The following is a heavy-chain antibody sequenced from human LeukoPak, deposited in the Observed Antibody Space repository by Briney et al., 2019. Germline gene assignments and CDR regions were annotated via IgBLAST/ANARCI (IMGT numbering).Heavy chain of an antibody. CDR3: ARDRRGSGWYEIDY. Sequence: PSETLSLTCTVSGVSISSSSYYWGWIRQPPGKGLEWIGSIYYSGSTYYNPPLKSRVTISVDTSKNQFSLKLSSVTAADTAVYYCARDRRGSGWYEIDYWGQGTLVTVSS. J-gene: IGHJ4*02. V-gene: IGHV4-39*07. CDR1: GVSISSSSYY. D-gene: IGHD6-19*01. CDR2: IYYSGST.